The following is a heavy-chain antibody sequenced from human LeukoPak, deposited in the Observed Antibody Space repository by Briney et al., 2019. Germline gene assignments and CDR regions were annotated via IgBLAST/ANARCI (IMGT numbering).Heavy chain of an antibody. J-gene: IGHJ4*02. CDR3: ARRAFSSGYYYFDC. V-gene: IGHV4-59*08. Sequence: PSETLSLTCTVSGGSISSYYWSWIRQPPGKGLEWIGYIYYSGSTNYNPSLKSRVTISVDTSKNQFSLKLSSVTAADTAVYYCARRAFSSGYYYFDCWGQGTLVTVSS. CDR2: IYYSGST. CDR1: GGSISSYY. D-gene: IGHD3-22*01.